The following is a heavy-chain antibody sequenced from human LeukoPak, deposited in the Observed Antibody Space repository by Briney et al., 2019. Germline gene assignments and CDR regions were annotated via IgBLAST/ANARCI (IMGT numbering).Heavy chain of an antibody. CDR2: ISGGRT. CDR3: AKTLTGGSSFDY. CDR1: GFTFSSYA. J-gene: IGHJ4*02. V-gene: IGHV3-23*01. D-gene: IGHD3-9*01. Sequence: PGGSLRLSCAASGFTFSSYAMSWVRQAPGKGLEWVSGISGGRTYYADSVKGRFTISRDNSKNTLYLHMNSLRAEDTAVYYCAKTLTGGSSFDYWGQGTLVTVSS.